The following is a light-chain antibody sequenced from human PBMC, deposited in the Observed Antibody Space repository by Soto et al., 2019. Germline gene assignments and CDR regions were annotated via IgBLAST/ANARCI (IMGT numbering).Light chain of an antibody. CDR3: QQYYSYPLT. J-gene: IGKJ5*01. Sequence: IRITQSPSYISPSTGDGVSIACRASQGISSYLAWYQQKPGKAPKLLIYAASTLQSGVPSRFSGSGSGTDFTLTIGCLQSEDFATYYCQQYYSYPLTFGQGTRLEIK. CDR1: QGISSY. CDR2: AAS. V-gene: IGKV1-8*01.